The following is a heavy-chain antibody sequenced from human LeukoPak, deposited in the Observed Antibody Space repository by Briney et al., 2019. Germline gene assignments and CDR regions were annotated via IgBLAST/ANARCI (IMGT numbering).Heavy chain of an antibody. CDR3: ARQIASAGTAGFDS. CDR2: IYSTGST. Sequence: SETLSLTCTVSGGSISSYYWSWIRQPAGKGLEWIGRIYSTGSTNYNPSLKSRVTMSVDTSKNQFSLRLRSVTAADTAVYYCARQIASAGTAGFDSWGQGALVTVSS. D-gene: IGHD6-13*01. J-gene: IGHJ4*02. CDR1: GGSISSYY. V-gene: IGHV4-4*07.